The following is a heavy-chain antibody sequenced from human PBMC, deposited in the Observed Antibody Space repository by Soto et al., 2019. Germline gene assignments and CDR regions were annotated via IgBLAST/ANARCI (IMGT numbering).Heavy chain of an antibody. CDR3: ARSTVPPFDY. CDR1: GFTFSSYS. CDR2: ISSSSSSI. Sequence: EVQLVESGGGLVQPGGSLRLSCAASGFTFSSYSMNWVRQAPGKGLEWISYISSSSSSINYADSVKGRFTISRDNAKNSPYLQMNSLRAEDTAVYYCARSTVPPFDYWGQGTLVTVSS. V-gene: IGHV3-48*01. J-gene: IGHJ4*02.